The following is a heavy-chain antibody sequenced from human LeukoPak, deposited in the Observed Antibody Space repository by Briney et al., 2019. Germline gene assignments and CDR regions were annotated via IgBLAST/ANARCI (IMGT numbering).Heavy chain of an antibody. J-gene: IGHJ6*02. CDR1: GFTCSSYS. D-gene: IGHD3-9*01. Sequence: GGSLRLSCAASGFTCSSYSMNWVRQAPGKGLEWVSSISSSSSYIYYADSVKGRFTISRDNAKNSLYLQMNSLRAEDTAVYYCARDSNYDILTYYYYGMDVWGQGTTVTVSS. V-gene: IGHV3-21*01. CDR3: ARDSNYDILTYYYYGMDV. CDR2: ISSSSSYI.